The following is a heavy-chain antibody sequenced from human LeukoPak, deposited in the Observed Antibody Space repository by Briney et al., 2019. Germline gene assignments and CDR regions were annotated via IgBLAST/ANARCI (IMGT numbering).Heavy chain of an antibody. CDR1: GFTVSSNY. CDR3: ARGDDYGGSPFDY. J-gene: IGHJ4*02. Sequence: PGGSLRLSCAASGFTVSSNYMSWVRQAPGKGLEWVSVIYSGGSTYYADSVKGRFTISRDNSKNTLYPQMNSLRAEDTAVYYCARGDDYGGSPFDYWGQGTLVTVSS. CDR2: IYSGGST. D-gene: IGHD4-23*01. V-gene: IGHV3-66*02.